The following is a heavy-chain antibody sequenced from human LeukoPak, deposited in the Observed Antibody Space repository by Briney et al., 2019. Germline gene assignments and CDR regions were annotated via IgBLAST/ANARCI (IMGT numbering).Heavy chain of an antibody. D-gene: IGHD3-10*01. CDR3: ARGSGSYSSDAFDI. CDR2: INGDGSNT. CDR1: GFTFRSYW. Sequence: GGSLRLSCAASGFTFRSYWMHWVRQTPGKGLVWVSRINGDGSNTTYADSVKGRFTTSRDTAKNTLYLQMISLKADDTAVYYCARGSGSYSSDAFDIWGQGTMVTVSS. V-gene: IGHV3-74*01. J-gene: IGHJ3*02.